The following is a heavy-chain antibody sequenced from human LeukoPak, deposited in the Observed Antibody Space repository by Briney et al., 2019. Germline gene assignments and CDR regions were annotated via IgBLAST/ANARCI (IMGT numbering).Heavy chain of an antibody. CDR1: GFTFSSYS. Sequence: GGSLRLSCAVSGFTFSSYSMNWVRQAPGKGLEWVSYINSRSSTILCADSVKGRFTISRDNAKNSLYLQMNSLRDEDTAVYYCARKDPSEYGSVDYWGQGTLVTVSS. D-gene: IGHD3-10*01. J-gene: IGHJ4*02. V-gene: IGHV3-48*02. CDR3: ARKDPSEYGSVDY. CDR2: INSRSSTI.